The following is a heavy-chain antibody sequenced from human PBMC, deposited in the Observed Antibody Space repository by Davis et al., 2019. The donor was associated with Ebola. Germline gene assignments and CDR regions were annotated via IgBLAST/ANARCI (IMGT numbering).Heavy chain of an antibody. CDR1: GGSISPYY. CDR2: VEHHGRT. D-gene: IGHD4-17*01. J-gene: IGHJ4*02. CDR3: ARGVYGAFFDS. V-gene: IGHV4-59*01. Sequence: PSETLSLTCTVSGGSISPYYCSLIRQPPWNGRDWIGYVEHHGRTEYIPSFNSRVTISVDTSKNQFSLELRSVTAADTAVYYCARGVYGAFFDSWGQGALVTVSS.